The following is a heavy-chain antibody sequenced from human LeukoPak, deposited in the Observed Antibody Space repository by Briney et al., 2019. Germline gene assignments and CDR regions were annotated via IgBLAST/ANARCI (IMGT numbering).Heavy chain of an antibody. D-gene: IGHD5-24*01. J-gene: IGHJ5*02. Sequence: ASVKLSCKASGYSFTAYYMHWVRQAPGQGLEWMGWINPNSGGTNYAQKFQGRVTMTRDTSISTAYMELSRLRSDDTAVYYCARDRSPTSKMDWFDPWGQGTLVTVSS. CDR3: ARDRSPTSKMDWFDP. CDR2: INPNSGGT. CDR1: GYSFTAYY. V-gene: IGHV1-2*02.